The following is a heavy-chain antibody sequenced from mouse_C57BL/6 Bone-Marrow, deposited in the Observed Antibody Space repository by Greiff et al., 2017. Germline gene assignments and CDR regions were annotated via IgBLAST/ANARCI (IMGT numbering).Heavy chain of an antibody. J-gene: IGHJ4*01. V-gene: IGHV1-62-2*01. CDR1: GYTFTEYT. D-gene: IGHD2-3*01. CDR2: FYPGSGSI. CDR3: ARHERGWLLRGDYAMDY. Sequence: QVQLQQSGAELVKPGASVKLSCKASGYTFTEYTIHWVKQRSGQGLEWIGWFYPGSGSIKYNEKFKDKATLTADKSSSTVYMELSRLTSEDSAVYFCARHERGWLLRGDYAMDYWGQGTSVTVSS.